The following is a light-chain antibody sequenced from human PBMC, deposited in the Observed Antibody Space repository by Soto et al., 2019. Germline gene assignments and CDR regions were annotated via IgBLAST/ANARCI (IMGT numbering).Light chain of an antibody. J-gene: IGLJ2*01. CDR1: SSNIGRNS. CDR3: AAWDDSPSGVV. Sequence: QSVLTQPPSASGTPGQRVTIFCSGSSSNIGRNSVYWYQQLPGTAPKLLIYSNHQRPSGVPDRFSGSKSGTSASLAISGLRSEDEANYYCAAWDDSPSGVVFGGGTKQTVL. V-gene: IGLV1-47*02. CDR2: SNH.